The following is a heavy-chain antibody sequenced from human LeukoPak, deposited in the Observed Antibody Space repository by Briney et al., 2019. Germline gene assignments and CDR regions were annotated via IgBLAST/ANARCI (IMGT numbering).Heavy chain of an antibody. D-gene: IGHD5-18*01. CDR1: GGSISSYH. CDR2: IYYSGST. Sequence: RTSETLSLTCTVSGGSISSYHWSWIRQPPGKGLEWIGCIYYSGSTNYNPSLKSRVNISLDTSKNQFSLKLSSVTAADTAVYYCARCLRGYSYGPNDYWGQGTLVTVSS. V-gene: IGHV4-59*01. CDR3: ARCLRGYSYGPNDY. J-gene: IGHJ4*02.